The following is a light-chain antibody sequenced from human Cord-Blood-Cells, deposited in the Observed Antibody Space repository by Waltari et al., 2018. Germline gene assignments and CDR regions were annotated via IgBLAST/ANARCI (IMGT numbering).Light chain of an antibody. Sequence: SYELTQPPSVSVSPGQTARITCSGDALPKQYAYWYQQKPGQAPVLVIYKDSERPSGLPELFSGSSSGTTVALTISGVQAEDEADYYCQSADSSGTYVVFGGGTKLTVL. CDR3: QSADSSGTYVV. CDR1: ALPKQY. CDR2: KDS. J-gene: IGLJ2*01. V-gene: IGLV3-25*02.